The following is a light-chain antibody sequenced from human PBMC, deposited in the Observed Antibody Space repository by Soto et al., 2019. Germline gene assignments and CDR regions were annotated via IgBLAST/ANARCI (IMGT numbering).Light chain of an antibody. V-gene: IGLV1-51*01. CDR2: DNN. CDR1: SSNIGNNY. CDR3: GTWHSSLSAGV. J-gene: IGLJ2*01. Sequence: QSVLTQPPSVSAAPGQKVTISCSGSSSNIGNNYVSWYQHLPGTAPKLLIYDNNKRPSGIPDRFSGSKSGTSATLGITGLQTGDEADYYCGTWHSSLSAGVFGGGTKLTVL.